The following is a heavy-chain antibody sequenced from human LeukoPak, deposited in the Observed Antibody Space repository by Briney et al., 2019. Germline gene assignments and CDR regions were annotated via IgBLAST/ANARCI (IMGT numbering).Heavy chain of an antibody. CDR3: ARVYLERLTAGYFDH. CDR2: ISYDGRQN. Sequence: PGRSLRLSCAASGFTFSTYAMNWVRQAPGKGLEWVAVISYDGRQNYYADSVKGRFTISRDNSKNTLYLQMNSLRDEDSAAYYCARVYLERLTAGYFDHWGQGTWATVSP. D-gene: IGHD2-8*01. V-gene: IGHV3-30*04. CDR1: GFTFSTYA. J-gene: IGHJ4*02.